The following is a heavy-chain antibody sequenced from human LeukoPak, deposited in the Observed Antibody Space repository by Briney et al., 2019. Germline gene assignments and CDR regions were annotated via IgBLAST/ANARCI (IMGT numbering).Heavy chain of an antibody. V-gene: IGHV3-74*01. CDR2: INSDGSST. CDR3: ARSPLEWLLYGDSYYFDY. D-gene: IGHD3-3*01. CDR1: GFTFRSYW. J-gene: IGHJ4*02. Sequence: PGGSLRLSCAVSGFTFRSYWMQWVRPAPEKGLVWVSRINSDGSSTSYADSVQGRFTISRDNGKNTLYLQMNSLRAEDTALYYCARSPLEWLLYGDSYYFDYWGQGTLVTVSS.